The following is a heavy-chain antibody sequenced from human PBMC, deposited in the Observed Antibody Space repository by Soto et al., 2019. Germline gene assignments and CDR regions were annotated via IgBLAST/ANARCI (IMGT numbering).Heavy chain of an antibody. CDR3: ATQGVRDSSSWNPKQYQYGLAA. Sequence: GASVKVTCKASGDTLNGYSRHLVRQATGQGPEWMGWIHPPSGGTHYAQRFKGRVTLTRETSIGTAYMELGSLRSDDTDVYYCATQGVRDSSSWNPKQYQYGLAAWGQGTTVNVSS. V-gene: IGHV1-2*02. CDR1: GDTLNGYS. D-gene: IGHD6-13*01. J-gene: IGHJ6*02. CDR2: IHPPSGGT.